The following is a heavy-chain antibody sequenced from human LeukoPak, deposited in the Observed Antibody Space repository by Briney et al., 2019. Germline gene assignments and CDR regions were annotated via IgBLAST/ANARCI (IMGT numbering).Heavy chain of an antibody. CDR1: GFTFNHYG. J-gene: IGHJ4*02. Sequence: PGGSLRLSCAATGFTFNHYGMHWVRQAPGKGLEWAAVIWSDGTNRYYADSVKGRFTISRDDSRNTVYLQMNSLRPEDTGVYYCARDAQRGFDYSNSLQYWGQGTPVTVST. V-gene: IGHV3-33*01. CDR2: IWSDGTNR. CDR3: ARDAQRGFDYSNSLQY. D-gene: IGHD4-11*01.